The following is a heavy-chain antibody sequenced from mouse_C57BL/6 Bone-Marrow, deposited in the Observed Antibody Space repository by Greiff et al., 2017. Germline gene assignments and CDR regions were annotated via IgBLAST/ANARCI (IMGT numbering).Heavy chain of an antibody. V-gene: IGHV1-15*01. J-gene: IGHJ3*01. CDR2: IDPETGGT. CDR1: GYTFTDYE. Sequence: QVHVKQSGAELVRPGASVTLSCKASGYTFTDYEMHWVKQTPVHGLEWIGAIDPETGGTAYNQKFKGKAILTADKSSSTAYMELRSLTSEDSAGYYCTREDEDWGQGTLVTVSA. CDR3: TREDED.